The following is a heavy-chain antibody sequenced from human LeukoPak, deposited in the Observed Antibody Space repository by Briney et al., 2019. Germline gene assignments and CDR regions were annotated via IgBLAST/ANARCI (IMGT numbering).Heavy chain of an antibody. CDR2: IDRDGSRI. CDR1: GFTFSSYW. D-gene: IGHD4-23*01. J-gene: IGHJ4*02. Sequence: GGSLRLSCAVSGFTFSSYWMHWVRQAPEKGLVWVSRIDRDGSRINYADSVKGRFTISRDNGKNTLFLQMNSLRAEDAAVYYCVRGNDYGGPHYWGQGTLVTVSS. CDR3: VRGNDYGGPHY. V-gene: IGHV3-74*01.